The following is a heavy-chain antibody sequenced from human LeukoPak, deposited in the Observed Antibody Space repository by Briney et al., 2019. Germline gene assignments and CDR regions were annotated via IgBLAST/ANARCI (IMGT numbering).Heavy chain of an antibody. Sequence: SETLSLTCAVYGGSFSGYYWSWIRQPPGKGLEWIGEINHSGSTNYNPSLKSRVTISVDTSKNQFSLKLSSVAAADTAVYYCARGLWFGELLSRSAFDYWGQGTLVTVSS. V-gene: IGHV4-34*01. D-gene: IGHD3-10*01. CDR3: ARGLWFGELLSRSAFDY. CDR1: GGSFSGYY. J-gene: IGHJ4*02. CDR2: INHSGST.